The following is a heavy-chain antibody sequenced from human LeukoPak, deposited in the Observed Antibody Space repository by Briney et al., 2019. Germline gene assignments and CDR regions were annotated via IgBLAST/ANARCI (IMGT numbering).Heavy chain of an antibody. J-gene: IGHJ5*02. CDR1: GFTFSSYW. V-gene: IGHV3-7*03. Sequence: GGSLRLSCAASGFTFSSYWMSWVRQAPGKGLEWVANIKQDGSEKYYVDSVKGRFTISRDNAKNSLYLQMNSLRAEDTAVYYCAKASTGTTHNWFDPWGQGTLVTVSS. CDR3: AKASTGTTHNWFDP. CDR2: IKQDGSEK. D-gene: IGHD1-1*01.